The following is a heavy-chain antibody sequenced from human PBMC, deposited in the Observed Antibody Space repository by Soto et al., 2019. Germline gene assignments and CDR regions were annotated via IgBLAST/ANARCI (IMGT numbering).Heavy chain of an antibody. CDR2: VYWTGST. J-gene: IGHJ4*02. V-gene: IGHV4-39*01. D-gene: IGHD2-8*01. CDR3: ARSHYTYGLLIDY. Sequence: SETLSLTCSVSGDSITTNGYYWGWIRQPPGKGLQWIGNVYWTGSTFSHPSLTSRVSISVDTSKNEFSLRLTSVTAADTAVYYCARSHYTYGLLIDYWGPGTLVTVSS. CDR1: GDSITTNGYY.